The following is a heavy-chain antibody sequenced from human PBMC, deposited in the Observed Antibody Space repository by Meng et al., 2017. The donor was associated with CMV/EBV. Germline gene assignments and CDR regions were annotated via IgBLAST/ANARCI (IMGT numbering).Heavy chain of an antibody. Sequence: KVSCKGSGYSFTSYWIGWVRQMPGKGLEWMGIIYPGDSDTRYSPSLQGQVTISADKSISTAYLQWSSLKASDTAMYYCARRMGYCSSTSCYGVADAFDIWGQGTMVTVSS. V-gene: IGHV5-51*01. J-gene: IGHJ3*02. D-gene: IGHD2-2*01. CDR3: ARRMGYCSSTSCYGVADAFDI. CDR2: IYPGDSDT. CDR1: GYSFTSYW.